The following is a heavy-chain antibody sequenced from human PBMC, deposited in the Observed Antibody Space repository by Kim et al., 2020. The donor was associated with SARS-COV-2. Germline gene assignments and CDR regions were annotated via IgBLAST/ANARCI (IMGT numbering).Heavy chain of an antibody. CDR1: GFTFSSYG. CDR3: AKESRITVTIYHYYGMDV. CDR2: ISNDGSHN. J-gene: IGHJ6*02. V-gene: IGHV3-30*18. D-gene: IGHD1-7*01. Sequence: GGSLRLSCAASGFTFSSYGIHWVRQAPGKGLEWVAVISNDGSHNFYADSVKGRFTTSRDNSKNTVFLQMNSLRAEDTAVYYCAKESRITVTIYHYYGMDVWGQGTTVSVSS.